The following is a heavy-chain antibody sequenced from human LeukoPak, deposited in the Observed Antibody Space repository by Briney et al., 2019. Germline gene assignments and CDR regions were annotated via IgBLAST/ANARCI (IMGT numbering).Heavy chain of an antibody. CDR2: IIPIFGTA. Sequence: GSSVKDSCKASGGTFSSYAISWVRQAPGQGLEWMGGIIPIFGTANYVQKFQGRFTITADESTSTGYMELSSLRSEDTAVYYCAREEYSSGWYGYYFDYWGQGTLVTVSS. CDR3: AREEYSSGWYGYYFDY. CDR1: GGTFSSYA. V-gene: IGHV1-69*01. J-gene: IGHJ4*02. D-gene: IGHD6-19*01.